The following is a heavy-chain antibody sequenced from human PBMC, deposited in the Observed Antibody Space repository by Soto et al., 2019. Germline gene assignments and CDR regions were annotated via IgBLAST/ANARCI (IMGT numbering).Heavy chain of an antibody. Sequence: QVQLVQSGAEVKKPGSSVKVSCKSSGGTFSNYAISWVGQAPGQGREWRGAIIPIFGTTKNAQKIQGRVKITADESTGTAYMELSRLRSEDTAVYYCASRGEREYYDTSVYGWGQGTLVIVSS. D-gene: IGHD3-22*01. V-gene: IGHV1-69*12. J-gene: IGHJ1*01. CDR1: GGTFSNYA. CDR2: IIPIFGTT. CDR3: ASRGEREYYDTSVYG.